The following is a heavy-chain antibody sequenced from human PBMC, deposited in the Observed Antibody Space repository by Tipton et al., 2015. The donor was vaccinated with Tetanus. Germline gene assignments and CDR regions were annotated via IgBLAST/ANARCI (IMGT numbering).Heavy chain of an antibody. CDR2: IKKDGSER. J-gene: IGHJ4*02. CDR3: ARESMGVYGGSR. V-gene: IGHV3-7*03. Sequence: SLRLSCAVSGFTFSNYWMNWVRQAPGKGLEWVANIKKDGSERYYVDSVKGRFTISRDNAKSSLYLQMNSLRVEDTAVYYCARESMGVYGGSRWGQGTLVTVSS. CDR1: GFTFSNYW. D-gene: IGHD4-23*01.